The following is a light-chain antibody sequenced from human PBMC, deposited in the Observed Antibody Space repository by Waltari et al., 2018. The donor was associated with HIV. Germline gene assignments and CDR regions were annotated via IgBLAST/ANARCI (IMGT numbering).Light chain of an antibody. CDR1: NLRNYF. V-gene: IGLV3-19*01. CDR2: GAG. Sequence: SSELTQDPAVSVALGQTIRITCQGDNLRNYFASWYQRRPGQAPLLVIYGAGNRPPGIPDRFSGSSSGNTASLTITGAQAEDEADYFCNSRDYSGRRYVFGPGTRVSVL. CDR3: NSRDYSGRRYV. J-gene: IGLJ1*01.